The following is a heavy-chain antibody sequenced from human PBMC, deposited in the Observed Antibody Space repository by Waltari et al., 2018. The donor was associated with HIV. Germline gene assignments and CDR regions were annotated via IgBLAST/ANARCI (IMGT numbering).Heavy chain of an antibody. Sequence: QLQLQESGPGLVKPSETLSLTCIVSGGSIRSSSYYWGWIRQPPGKGLEWIGCFYYDGNIYYKSSLKSRVTISVDTSKNQFSLKLSSVTAADTAVFYCARHDYNTGGGDYWGQGTLVTVSS. J-gene: IGHJ4*02. CDR2: FYYDGNI. CDR3: ARHDYNTGGGDY. CDR1: GGSIRSSSYY. D-gene: IGHD3-16*01. V-gene: IGHV4-39*01.